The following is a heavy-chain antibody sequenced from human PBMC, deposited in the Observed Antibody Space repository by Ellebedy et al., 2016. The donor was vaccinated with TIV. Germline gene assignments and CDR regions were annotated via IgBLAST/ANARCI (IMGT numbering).Heavy chain of an antibody. CDR3: ARDDYGDYVLPYYYGMDV. Sequence: ASVKVSXKASSYTFTSYGISWVRQAPGQGLEWMGWISAYNGNTNYAQKLQGRVTMTTDTSTSTAYMELRSLRSDDTAVYYCARDDYGDYVLPYYYGMDVWGQGTTVTVSS. CDR2: ISAYNGNT. CDR1: SYTFTSYG. J-gene: IGHJ6*02. D-gene: IGHD4-17*01. V-gene: IGHV1-18*01.